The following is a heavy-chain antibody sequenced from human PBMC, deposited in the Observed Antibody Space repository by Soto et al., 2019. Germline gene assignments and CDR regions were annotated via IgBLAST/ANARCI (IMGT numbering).Heavy chain of an antibody. CDR1: GGSISNAAYS. Sequence: PSETLSLTCTVSGGSISNAAYSWSWIRQPPGKGLEWIGYIYPSGMPFYNPSLRSRVTISIDRSNDQFSLNLKSVTAADTAVYYCARGRGEFDAWGQGTPVTVSS. CDR3: ARGRGEFDA. CDR2: IYPSGMP. V-gene: IGHV4-30-2*01. J-gene: IGHJ5*02. D-gene: IGHD2-21*01.